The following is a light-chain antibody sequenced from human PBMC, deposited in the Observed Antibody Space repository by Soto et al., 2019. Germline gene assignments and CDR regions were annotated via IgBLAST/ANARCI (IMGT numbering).Light chain of an antibody. V-gene: IGLV1-40*01. CDR2: GNT. CDR1: SSNIGAGYD. J-gene: IGLJ2*01. Sequence: QSVLTQPPSVSGAPGQRVTISCTGSSSNIGAGYDVHWYQQIPGTAPRLLIYGNTNRSSGVPARFSSSRSGPSASLAITGLQAEDEADYYCQSYDSSLTASIFGGGTKLTVL. CDR3: QSYDSSLTASI.